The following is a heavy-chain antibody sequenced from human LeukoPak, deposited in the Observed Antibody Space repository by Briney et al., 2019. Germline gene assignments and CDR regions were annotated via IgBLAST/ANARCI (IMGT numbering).Heavy chain of an antibody. CDR1: GGTFSSYV. CDR2: IIPIFGTA. J-gene: IGHJ4*02. D-gene: IGHD3-16*01. CDR3: ARDLLGGGWYYFDY. Sequence: SVKVSCKASGGTFSSYVISWVRQAPGQGLEWMGGIIPIFGTANYAQKFQGRVTITTDESTRTAYMELSSLRSEDTAVYYCARDLLGGGWYYFDYWGQGTLVTVSS. V-gene: IGHV1-69*05.